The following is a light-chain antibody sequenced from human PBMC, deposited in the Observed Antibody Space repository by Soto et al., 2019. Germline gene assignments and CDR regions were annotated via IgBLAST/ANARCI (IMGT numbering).Light chain of an antibody. J-gene: IGKJ1*01. CDR1: QSISTSS. CDR3: QQYSLSPWT. CDR2: TTS. Sequence: EVVLTQSPGTLSLSPGEGATLSCRASQSISTSSFAWYQHKPGQAPRLLIYTTSTRATGVPDRFSGSRSGTVFTLTINRLEPEDVSLYYCQQYSLSPWTFGQGTRVE. V-gene: IGKV3-20*01.